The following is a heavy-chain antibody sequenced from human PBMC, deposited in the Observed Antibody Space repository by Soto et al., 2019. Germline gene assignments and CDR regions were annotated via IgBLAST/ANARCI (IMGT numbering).Heavy chain of an antibody. CDR3: ATENGVN. CDR2: IIPFFAAT. CDR1: GGPFSTYA. Sequence: SVKVSCKTSGGPFSTYALIWVRQAPGQGFEWMGGIIPFFAATNYPQKFQGRVSITAVKSTSTAYMELSSLRSQATAVYYCATENGVNWGQGTLVTVSS. V-gene: IGHV1-69*06. D-gene: IGHD1-1*01. J-gene: IGHJ4*02.